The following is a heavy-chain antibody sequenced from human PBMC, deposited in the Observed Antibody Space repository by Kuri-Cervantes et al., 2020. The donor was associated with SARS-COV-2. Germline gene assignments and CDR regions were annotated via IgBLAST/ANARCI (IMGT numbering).Heavy chain of an antibody. Sequence: LSLTCAASRFTFSSYDMHWVRQATGKGLEWVSAIGTAGDTYYPGSVKGRFTISRENAKNSLYLQMNTLRAGDTAVYYCAREGGRDSSGYSYGMDVWGQGTTVTVSS. CDR2: IGTAGDT. CDR1: RFTFSSYD. D-gene: IGHD3-22*01. V-gene: IGHV3-13*01. J-gene: IGHJ6*02. CDR3: AREGGRDSSGYSYGMDV.